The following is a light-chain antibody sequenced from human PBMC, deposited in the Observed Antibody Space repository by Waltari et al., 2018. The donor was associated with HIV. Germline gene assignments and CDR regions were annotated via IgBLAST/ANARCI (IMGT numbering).Light chain of an antibody. CDR3: HLYAGSYSL. J-gene: IGLJ2*01. CDR1: SGPVAGYTY. V-gene: IGLV2-11*01. Sequence: HSALTQPHSVSGSPRQSVPISCSHASGPVAGYTYASWYQQPPGKAPKLMIYDVNKRPSGVPDRCSGFKSGDTASRTISGLQADDEADYYCHLYAGSYSLFGGGTKVTVL. CDR2: DVN.